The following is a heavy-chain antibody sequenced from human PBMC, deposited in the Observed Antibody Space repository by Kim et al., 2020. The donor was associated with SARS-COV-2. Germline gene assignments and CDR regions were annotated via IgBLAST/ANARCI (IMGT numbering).Heavy chain of an antibody. V-gene: IGHV3-74*01. Sequence: GGSLRLSCAASGFTFSSHYMNWVRQAPGKGLVWVSRINSDGSITNYADSVKGRFTISRDNAKSTLYLQMNSLRAEDTAVYYCARRLAVAGGNSFDYWGQGTLVTVSS. D-gene: IGHD6-19*01. CDR1: GFTFSSHY. CDR2: INSDGSIT. J-gene: IGHJ4*02. CDR3: ARRLAVAGGNSFDY.